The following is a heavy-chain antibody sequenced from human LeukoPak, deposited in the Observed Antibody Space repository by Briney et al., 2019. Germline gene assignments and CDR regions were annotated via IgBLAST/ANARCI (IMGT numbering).Heavy chain of an antibody. D-gene: IGHD1-1*01. V-gene: IGHV3-30*18. J-gene: IGHJ4*02. CDR1: GFTFSNYG. CDR3: AKDRRWNDEDY. Sequence: QPGGSLRLSCAASGFTFSNYGMHWVRQAPGKGLEWVAVISYDGSNKYYADSVKGRFTISRDNSKNTLYLQMNSLRAEDTAVYYCAKDRRWNDEDYWGQGTLVTVSS. CDR2: ISYDGSNK.